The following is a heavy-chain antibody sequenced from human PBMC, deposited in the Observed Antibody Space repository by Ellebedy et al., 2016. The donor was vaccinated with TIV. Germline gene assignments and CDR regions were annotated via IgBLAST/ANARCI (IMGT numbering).Heavy chain of an antibody. CDR3: ARLPDRYSSGSAENPDY. CDR1: GFTFSSYW. Sequence: PGGSLRLSCAASGFTFSSYWMSWVRQAPGKGLEWVANIKQDGSEKYYVDSVKGRFTISRDNAKNSLYLQMNSLRAEDTAVYYCARLPDRYSSGSAENPDYWGQGTLVTVSS. V-gene: IGHV3-7*01. CDR2: IKQDGSEK. D-gene: IGHD6-19*01. J-gene: IGHJ4*02.